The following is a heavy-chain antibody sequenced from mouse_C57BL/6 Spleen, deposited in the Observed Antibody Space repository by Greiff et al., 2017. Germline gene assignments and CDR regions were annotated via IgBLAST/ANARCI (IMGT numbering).Heavy chain of an antibody. J-gene: IGHJ3*01. D-gene: IGHD2-4*01. CDR3: ANDYDGELAY. CDR1: GYAFSSSW. Sequence: QVQLQQSGPELVKPGASVKISCKASGYAFSSSWMNWVKQRPGKGLEWIGRLYPGDGDTNYNGKFKGKATLTADKSSSTAYMQLSSLTSEDSAVYFCANDYDGELAYWGQGTLVTVSA. CDR2: LYPGDGDT. V-gene: IGHV1-82*01.